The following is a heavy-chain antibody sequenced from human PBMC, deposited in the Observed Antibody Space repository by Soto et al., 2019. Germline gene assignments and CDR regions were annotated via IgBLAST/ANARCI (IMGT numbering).Heavy chain of an antibody. CDR1: GGSISSGGYY. Sequence: SETLSLTCTVSGGSISSGGYYWSWIRQHPGKGLEWIGYIYYSGSTYYNPSLKSRVTISVDTSKNQFSLKLSSVTAADTAVYYWARDRVGRPWDYWGKETLVTVP. J-gene: IGHJ4*02. CDR3: ARDRVGRPWDY. CDR2: IYYSGST. V-gene: IGHV4-31*03. D-gene: IGHD1-26*01.